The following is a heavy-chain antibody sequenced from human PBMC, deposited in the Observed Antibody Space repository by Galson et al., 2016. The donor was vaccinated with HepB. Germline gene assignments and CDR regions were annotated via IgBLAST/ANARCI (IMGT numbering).Heavy chain of an antibody. V-gene: IGHV4-31*03. D-gene: IGHD6-19*01. CDR3: AREIIAVAGITSGYLDI. CDR1: GGSISSAGDY. J-gene: IGHJ2*01. CDR2: IHYRGAP. Sequence: QVQLQESGPGLVKPSQTLSLTCTVSGGSISSAGDYWSWIRQHPGKGLEWIGYIHYRGAPSHLSPPQSRVTMSVDTSKNQFSLKLSSVTAADTAVYYCAREIIAVAGITSGYLDIWGRGTLVAVSS.